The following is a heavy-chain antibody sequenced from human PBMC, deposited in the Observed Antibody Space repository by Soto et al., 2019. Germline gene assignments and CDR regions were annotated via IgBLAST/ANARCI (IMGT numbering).Heavy chain of an antibody. CDR1: GFTFSSYG. CDR2: ISYDGSNK. Sequence: QVQLVESRGGVVQPGRSLRLSCAASGFTFSSYGMHWVRQAPGKGLEWVAVISYDGSNKYYADSVKGRFTISRDNSKNTLYLQMNSLRAEDTAVYYCAKGVGGADYWGQGTLVTVSS. V-gene: IGHV3-30*18. CDR3: AKGVGGADY. J-gene: IGHJ4*02. D-gene: IGHD2-15*01.